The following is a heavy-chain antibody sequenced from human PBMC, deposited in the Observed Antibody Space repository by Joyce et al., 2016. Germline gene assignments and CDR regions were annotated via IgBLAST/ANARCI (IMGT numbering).Heavy chain of an antibody. CDR3: ARHVPGSRCFVY. D-gene: IGHD3-10*01. CDR2: MYHTGDT. J-gene: IGHJ4*02. V-gene: IGHV4-4*02. CDR1: GVSMKSDW. Sequence: QVHLEESGPGLVKPSGTLSLTCFVSGVSMKSDWWSWVRQSPGKGLEWIGEMYHTGDTHYNPSLKTRVTISMDKSINPLFLRVTSMTAADTAVYFCARHVPGSRCFVYWGLGTLVTVSS.